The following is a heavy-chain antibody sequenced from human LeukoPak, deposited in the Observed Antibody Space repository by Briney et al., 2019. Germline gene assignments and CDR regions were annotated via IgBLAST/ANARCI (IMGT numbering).Heavy chain of an antibody. CDR2: VHESGSA. J-gene: IGHJ5*02. Sequence: PSETLSLTCIVSGGSISGSNYHWGWIRQPPARGLEWVGNVHESGSAYYNSSLRSRTSISVDTSKNQFSLRPTAVTAADTAVYYCAREPNAWGQGILVTVSS. CDR3: AREPNA. CDR1: GGSISGSNYH. V-gene: IGHV4-39*07.